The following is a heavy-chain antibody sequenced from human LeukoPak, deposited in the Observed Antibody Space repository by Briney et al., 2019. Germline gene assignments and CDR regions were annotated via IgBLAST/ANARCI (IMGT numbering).Heavy chain of an antibody. Sequence: GASVKVSCKASGYAVTGHYMHWVRQAPGQGLEWMGWVNPNSGGTNYAQKPQGSVTMTRDTSISTAYMELTRLTSDDTAVYYCARDIVRATTPDYWGQGTLVTVS. CDR1: GYAVTGHY. CDR3: ARDIVRATTPDY. J-gene: IGHJ4*02. CDR2: VNPNSGGT. V-gene: IGHV1-2*02. D-gene: IGHD1-26*01.